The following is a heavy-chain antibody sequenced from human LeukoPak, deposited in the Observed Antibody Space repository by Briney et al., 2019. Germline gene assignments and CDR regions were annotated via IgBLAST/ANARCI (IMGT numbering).Heavy chain of an antibody. CDR1: GFTFTTYW. D-gene: IGHD3-9*01. J-gene: IGHJ4*02. Sequence: GGSLRLSCAASGFTFTTYWMAWVRQFPGKGLEWVANINQDGTEKYYVDSVKGRFTISRDNAKNSLYLQMNSLRAEDTAVYYCARDEAYYDILTGYYPVGFDYWGQGTLVTVSS. CDR2: INQDGTEK. CDR3: ARDEAYYDILTGYYPVGFDY. V-gene: IGHV3-7*01.